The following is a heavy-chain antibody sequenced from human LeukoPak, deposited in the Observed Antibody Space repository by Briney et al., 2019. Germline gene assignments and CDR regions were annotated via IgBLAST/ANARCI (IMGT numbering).Heavy chain of an antibody. CDR3: ATYRQVLLPFES. J-gene: IGHJ4*02. CDR1: GFTFSNAW. CDR2: IFPSGGEI. V-gene: IGHV3-23*01. D-gene: IGHD2-8*02. Sequence: PGGSLRLSCAASGFTFSNAWMSWVRQPPGKGLEWVSSIFPSGGEIHYADSVRGRFTISRDSSKSTLSLQMNSLRAEDTAIYYCATYRQVLLPFESWGQGTLVTVSS.